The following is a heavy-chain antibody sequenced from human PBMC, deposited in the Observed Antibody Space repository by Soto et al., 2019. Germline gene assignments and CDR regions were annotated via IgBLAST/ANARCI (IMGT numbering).Heavy chain of an antibody. CDR2: IYYSGST. CDR1: GGSISSSSYY. J-gene: IGHJ5*02. CDR3: ARLLSVAVAESYWLDP. Sequence: SETQSLTCTVSGGSISSSSYYWGWIRQPPGKGLEWIGSIYYSGSTYYNPSLKSRVTISVDTSKNQFSLKLSSVTAADTAVYYCARLLSVAVAESYWLDPWGQGTLVTVSS. D-gene: IGHD6-19*01. V-gene: IGHV4-39*01.